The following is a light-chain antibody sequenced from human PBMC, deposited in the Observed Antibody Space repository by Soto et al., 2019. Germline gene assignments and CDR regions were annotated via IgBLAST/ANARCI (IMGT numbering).Light chain of an antibody. CDR2: GAS. V-gene: IGKV3-15*01. CDR1: QSVGSN. J-gene: IGKJ2*01. Sequence: EIVMTQSPATLSVSPGERATLSCRASQSVGSNLAWYQHKPGQPPRLLIQGASTRATGIPARFSGSGSGTEFTLTISSLQSEDFAVYYCQQSDNWPHTFGQGTKRDI. CDR3: QQSDNWPHT.